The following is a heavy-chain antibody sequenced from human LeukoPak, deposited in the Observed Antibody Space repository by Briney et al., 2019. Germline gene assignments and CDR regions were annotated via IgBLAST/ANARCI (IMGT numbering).Heavy chain of an antibody. CDR2: IYHSGST. CDR1: GYSISSGYY. J-gene: IGHJ4*02. CDR3: ARNGTSSYFDY. D-gene: IGHD2-2*01. Sequence: SETLSLTCAVSGYSISSGYYWGWIRQPPGKGLEWIGSIYHSGSTHYNPSLKSRVTIPVDTSKNQFSLKLSSVTAADTAVYYCARNGTSSYFDYWGQGTLVTVSS. V-gene: IGHV4-38-2*01.